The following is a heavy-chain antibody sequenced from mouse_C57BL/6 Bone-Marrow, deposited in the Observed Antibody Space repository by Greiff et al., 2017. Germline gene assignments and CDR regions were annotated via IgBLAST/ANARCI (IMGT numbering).Heavy chain of an antibody. D-gene: IGHD1-1*01. CDR2: IYPGSGNT. CDR1: GYTFTDYY. V-gene: IGHV1-84*01. J-gene: IGHJ1*03. Sequence: QVQLQQSGPELVKPGASVKISCKASGYTFTDYYINRVKQRPGQGLEWIGWIYPGSGNTKYNEKFKGKATLTVDTSSSTVYMQRSGLTAEDSAVYFCAREEGYYCSSYVFWYFDVWGTGTTVTVSS. CDR3: AREEGYYCSSYVFWYFDV.